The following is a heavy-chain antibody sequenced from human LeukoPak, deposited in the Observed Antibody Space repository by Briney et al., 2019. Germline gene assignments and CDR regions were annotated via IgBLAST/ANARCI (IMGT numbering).Heavy chain of an antibody. CDR2: ILYSGAT. CDR1: GGSLNNFH. Sequence: SETLSLTCTLSGGSLNNFHGSCIRPPPGKGLERSGCILYSGATIYNPSLKTRLLISMHTSKRDFSLKVIYIPTTDTAFFSWSREVVGNDMDLWGQGTPVTVSS. D-gene: IGHD2-15*01. J-gene: IGHJ5*02. CDR3: SREVVGNDMDL. V-gene: IGHV4-59*01.